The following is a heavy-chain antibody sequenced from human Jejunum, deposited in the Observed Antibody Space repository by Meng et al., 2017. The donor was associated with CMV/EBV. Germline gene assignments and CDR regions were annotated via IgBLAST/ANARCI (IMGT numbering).Heavy chain of an antibody. J-gene: IGHJ4*02. V-gene: IGHV3-23*03. CDR3: AKFVGYTYGFDY. Sequence: ASVFPFSDHAMNWVRQAPGKGLEWVSVSYRRDGGTYYAASVKGRFIISRDNSKNTFYLQMNSLRGEDTAIYYCAKFVGYTYGFDYWGPGTLVTVSS. CDR2: SYRRDGGT. CDR1: VFPFSDHA. D-gene: IGHD5-18*01.